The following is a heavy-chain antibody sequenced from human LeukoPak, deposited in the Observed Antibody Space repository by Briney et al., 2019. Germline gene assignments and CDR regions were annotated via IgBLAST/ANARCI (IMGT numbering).Heavy chain of an antibody. D-gene: IGHD7-27*01. CDR2: IWYDGSNK. V-gene: IGHV3-33*01. CDR3: ARDLGNRDHPY. J-gene: IGHJ4*02. Sequence: GGSLRLSCAASGFTFSSYGMHWVRQAPGKGLEWVAVIWYDGSNKYYADSVKGRFTISRDNSKNTLYLQMNSLRAEDTAVYYCARDLGNRDHPYWGQGTLVTVSS. CDR1: GFTFSSYG.